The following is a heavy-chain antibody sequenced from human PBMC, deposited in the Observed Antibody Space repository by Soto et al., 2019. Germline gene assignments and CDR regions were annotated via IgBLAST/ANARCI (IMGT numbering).Heavy chain of an antibody. D-gene: IGHD3-3*01. J-gene: IGHJ6*02. CDR3: ARDASYYSLWSGYYPSRNGMDV. CDR2: IWYDGSKK. Sequence: VQVVESGGGVVQPGRSLRLSCAASGFTFSSFGMHWVRQAPGKGLEWVSLIWYDGSKKSYGDSVKGRFTISRDNSRNTVYLQMNCLRADQTAVYYCARDASYYSLWSGYYPSRNGMDVWGQGTTVTVSS. V-gene: IGHV3-33*01. CDR1: GFTFSSFG.